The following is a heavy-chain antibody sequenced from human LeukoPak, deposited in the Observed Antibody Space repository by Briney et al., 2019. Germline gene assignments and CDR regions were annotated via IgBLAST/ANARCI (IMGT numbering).Heavy chain of an antibody. CDR2: IKQDGSDK. J-gene: IGHJ6*04. V-gene: IGHV3-7*01. CDR3: ARQEYCSGNCFYNMDV. CDR1: GFTFSTHW. D-gene: IGHD2-15*01. Sequence: AGGSLRLSCAASGFTFSTHWMSWVRQAPGKGPEWVANIKQDGSDKYYVDSVKGRFTISRDHAKNSLYLQMNSLRAEDTAVYYCARQEYCSGNCFYNMDVWGKGTTVTVSS.